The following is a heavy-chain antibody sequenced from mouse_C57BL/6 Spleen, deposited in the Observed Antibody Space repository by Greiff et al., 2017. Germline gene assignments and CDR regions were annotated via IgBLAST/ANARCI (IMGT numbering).Heavy chain of an antibody. J-gene: IGHJ2*01. V-gene: IGHV3-6*01. Sequence: EVKLVESGPGLVKPSQSLSLTCSVTGYSITSGYYWNWIRQFPGNKLEWMGYISYDGSNNYNPSLKNRISITRDTSKNQFFLKLNSVTTEDTATYYCAQIYYGNYVGYWGQGTTLTVSS. D-gene: IGHD2-1*01. CDR1: GYSITSGYY. CDR2: ISYDGSN. CDR3: AQIYYGNYVGY.